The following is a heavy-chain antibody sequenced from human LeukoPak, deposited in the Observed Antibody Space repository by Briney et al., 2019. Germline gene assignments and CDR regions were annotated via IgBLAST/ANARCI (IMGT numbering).Heavy chain of an antibody. J-gene: IGHJ4*02. Sequence: PGGSLGLSCAASVFTFSRYSMNWVRQAPGKGLEWVSSISSSSSFIYYADSVKGRFTISRDNAKKSLYLQMNSLRAEDTAVYFCARTYDSGNYYDYWGQGTLVTVSS. V-gene: IGHV3-21*01. CDR3: ARTYDSGNYYDY. CDR2: ISSSSSFI. CDR1: VFTFSRYS. D-gene: IGHD3-10*01.